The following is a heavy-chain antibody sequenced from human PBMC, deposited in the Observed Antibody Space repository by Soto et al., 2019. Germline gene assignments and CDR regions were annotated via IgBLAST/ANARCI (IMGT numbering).Heavy chain of an antibody. J-gene: IGHJ4*02. Sequence: SVKVSCKASGYSFSSFGISWVRQAPGQGLEWVGWVSVPSGDTSSAQNFQGRVTVTTDTSTSTAYMEVGSLRSDDTAVYYCARTCRSGGSCYLEYWGEGTLVTVSS. D-gene: IGHD2-15*01. V-gene: IGHV1-18*01. CDR3: ARTCRSGGSCYLEY. CDR2: VSVPSGDT. CDR1: GYSFSSFG.